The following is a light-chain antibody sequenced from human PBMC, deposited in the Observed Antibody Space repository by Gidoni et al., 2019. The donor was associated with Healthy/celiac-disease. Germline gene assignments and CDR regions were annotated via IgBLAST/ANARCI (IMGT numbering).Light chain of an antibody. Sequence: DILMTQSPSSLSASVGDSVTITCRASQDISSYLNWYQQKPGKAPKLLIYAASSLQSGVPSRFSGSGSGTDFTLTISSLQPEDFATYYCQQSYSTPWTFGQGTKVEIK. CDR2: AAS. V-gene: IGKV1-39*01. CDR3: QQSYSTPWT. CDR1: QDISSY. J-gene: IGKJ1*01.